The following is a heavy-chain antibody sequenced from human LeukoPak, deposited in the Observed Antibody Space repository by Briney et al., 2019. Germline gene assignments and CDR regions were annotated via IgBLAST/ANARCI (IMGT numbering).Heavy chain of an antibody. D-gene: IGHD4-17*01. Sequence: SETLSLPCTVSGGYIQDYYWAWIRQAPGEGLEWIGYISNSGTTDYNPSLKSRASLPVDRSKKELSLTLTAVTAADTAIYYCARVVRGAVTSNWFDPWGQGTLVTVSS. V-gene: IGHV4-59*01. CDR1: GGYIQDYY. CDR3: ARVVRGAVTSNWFDP. J-gene: IGHJ5*02. CDR2: ISNSGTT.